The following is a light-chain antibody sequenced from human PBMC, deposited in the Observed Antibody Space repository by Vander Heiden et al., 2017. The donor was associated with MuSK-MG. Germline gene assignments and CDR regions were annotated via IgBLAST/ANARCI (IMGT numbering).Light chain of an antibody. Sequence: DIPMTQSPSSLSASVGDRVTITCRASQTISSYLNWYQQKPGKAPKLLIYAAFNLQSGVSSRCSGGGSGTDFTLTISRLQPEDSATYYCSQCYSNPAFGQGTKLEI. CDR2: AAF. J-gene: IGKJ2*01. CDR3: SQCYSNPA. V-gene: IGKV1-39*01. CDR1: QTISSY.